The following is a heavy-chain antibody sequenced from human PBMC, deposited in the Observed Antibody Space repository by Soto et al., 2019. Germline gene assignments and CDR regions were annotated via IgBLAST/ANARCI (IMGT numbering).Heavy chain of an antibody. CDR1: DGSISSYY. V-gene: IGHV4-59*08. J-gene: IGHJ4*02. Sequence: PSETLSLTCTVSDGSISSYYWSWIRQPPGKGLEWIGYIYYSGSTNYNPSLKSRVTISVDTSKNQFSLKLSSVTAADTAVYYCAIHLTNDCSGGSCYSGDFAYWGQGTLVTVSS. CDR2: IYYSGST. CDR3: AIHLTNDCSGGSCYSGDFAY. D-gene: IGHD2-15*01.